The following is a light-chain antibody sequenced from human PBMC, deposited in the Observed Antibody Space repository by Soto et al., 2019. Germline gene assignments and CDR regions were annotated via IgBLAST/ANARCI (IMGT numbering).Light chain of an antibody. V-gene: IGKV1-5*03. CDR1: QSISSW. Sequence: IQMTQSASTVSASVGDRVTITCRASQSISSWLAWYQQKPGKAPKLLIYKASSLESGVPSRFSGSGSGTEFTLTISSLQPDDFATYYCQQYNSYWTFGQGTKVDIK. CDR3: QQYNSYWT. CDR2: KAS. J-gene: IGKJ1*01.